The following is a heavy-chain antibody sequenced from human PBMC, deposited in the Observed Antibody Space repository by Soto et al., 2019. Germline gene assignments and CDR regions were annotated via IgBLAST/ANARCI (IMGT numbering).Heavy chain of an antibody. D-gene: IGHD1-1*01. CDR1: GFTFSDFY. CDR3: AGGNVNQQLWPL. J-gene: IGHJ4*02. V-gene: IGHV3-11*05. CDR2: ISPSTTYT. Sequence: QVQLVESGGGLVKPGGSLRLSCAASGFTFSDFYMSWIRQTPGKGLEWLSYISPSTTYTTYAGSVKGRFTVSRDNVKNSLYLQMDNLRGEDTAIYYCAGGNVNQQLWPLWGQGTLVTVSS.